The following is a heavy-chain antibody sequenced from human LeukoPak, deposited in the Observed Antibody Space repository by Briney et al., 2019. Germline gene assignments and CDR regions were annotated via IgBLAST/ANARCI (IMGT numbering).Heavy chain of an antibody. Sequence: GASVKVSCKASGYTFTSYGISWVRQAPGQGLEWMGWISAYNGNTNYAQKLQGRVTMTTDTSTSTAYMELRSLRSDDTAVYYCARDTGAPGATDPFDYWGQGTLVTVSS. V-gene: IGHV1-18*01. J-gene: IGHJ4*02. CDR2: ISAYNGNT. CDR1: GYTFTSYG. CDR3: ARDTGAPGATDPFDY. D-gene: IGHD1-26*01.